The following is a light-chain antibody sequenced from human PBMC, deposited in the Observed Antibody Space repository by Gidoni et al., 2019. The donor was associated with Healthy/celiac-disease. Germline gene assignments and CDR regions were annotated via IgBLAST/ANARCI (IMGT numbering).Light chain of an antibody. V-gene: IGKV1-5*03. J-gene: IGKJ2*01. CDR1: QSISSW. CDR3: QQYNSYHT. Sequence: DIQMTQSPSTLSASVGDRVTITCRASQSISSWLAWYQQKPGKAPKLLIYKACSLESGVPSRFSGSGSGTEFTLTISSLQPDDFATYYCQQYNSYHTFGQGTKLEIK. CDR2: KAC.